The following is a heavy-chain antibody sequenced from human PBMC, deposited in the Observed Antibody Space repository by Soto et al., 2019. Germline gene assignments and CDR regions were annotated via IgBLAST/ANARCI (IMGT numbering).Heavy chain of an antibody. CDR2: IYPGDSDT. J-gene: IGHJ5*02. CDR1: GYSFTSYW. CDR3: ARGYCTTTICDPWFDP. D-gene: IGHD2-2*01. V-gene: IGHV5-51*01. Sequence: SLKISCTGVGYSFTSYWIGWVRQMPGKGLEWMGIIYPGDSDTRYSPSFQGQVTISADKSITTAYLQWSSLKASDTAMYYCARGYCTTTICDPWFDPWGQGTLVTVSS.